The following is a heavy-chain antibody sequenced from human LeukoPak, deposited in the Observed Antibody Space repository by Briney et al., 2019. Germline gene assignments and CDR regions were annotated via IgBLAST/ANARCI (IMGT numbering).Heavy chain of an antibody. D-gene: IGHD6-13*01. Sequence: SSETLSLTCAVYGGSFSGYYWSWIRQPPGKGLEWIGEINHSGSTNYNPSLKSRVTISVDTSKNQFSLTLSSMTTADTAVYYCARDRSSGSGKYYFDYWGQGTLVTVSS. CDR3: ARDRSSGSGKYYFDY. CDR2: INHSGST. CDR1: GGSFSGYY. J-gene: IGHJ4*02. V-gene: IGHV4-34*01.